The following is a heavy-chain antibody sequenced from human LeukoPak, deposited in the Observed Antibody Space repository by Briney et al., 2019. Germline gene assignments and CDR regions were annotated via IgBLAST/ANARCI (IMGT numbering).Heavy chain of an antibody. CDR3: AKKRGRDGYNFFDY. V-gene: IGHV3-30*18. CDR1: GFTFSSYG. CDR2: ISYDGSNK. Sequence: GGSLRLSCAASGFTFSSYGMHWVRQAPGNGLEWVAVISYDGSNKYYADSVKGRFTISRDNSKNTLYLQMNSLRAEDTAVYYCAKKRGRDGYNFFDYWGQGTLVTVSS. D-gene: IGHD5-24*01. J-gene: IGHJ4*02.